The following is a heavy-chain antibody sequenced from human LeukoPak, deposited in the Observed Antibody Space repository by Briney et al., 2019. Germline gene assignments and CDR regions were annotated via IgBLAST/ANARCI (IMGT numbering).Heavy chain of an antibody. D-gene: IGHD6-13*01. CDR2: ISYDGSNK. CDR1: GFTFSSFA. J-gene: IGHJ4*02. CDR3: AKDPVAYSSSWYSVYFDY. V-gene: IGHV3-30-3*02. Sequence: GGSLRLSCAASGFTFSSFAMHWVRQAPGKGLEWVAVISYDGSNKYYADSVKGRFTISRDNSKNTLYLQMNSLRAEDTAVYYCAKDPVAYSSSWYSVYFDYWGQGTLVTVSS.